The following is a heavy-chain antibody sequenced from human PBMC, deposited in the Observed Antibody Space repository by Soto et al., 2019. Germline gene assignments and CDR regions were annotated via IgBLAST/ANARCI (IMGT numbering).Heavy chain of an antibody. J-gene: IGHJ4*02. CDR1: GGTFSSYA. CDR2: IIPIFGTA. D-gene: IGHD6-19*01. Sequence: QVQLVQSGAEVKKPGSSVKVSCKASGGTFSSYAISWVRQAPGQGLEWMGGIIPIFGTANYAQKFQGRVTITADESTSTAYMELSSLRSEDTAVYYCARGGYSSGWMGLDYWGQGTLVTVSS. CDR3: ARGGYSSGWMGLDY. V-gene: IGHV1-69*12.